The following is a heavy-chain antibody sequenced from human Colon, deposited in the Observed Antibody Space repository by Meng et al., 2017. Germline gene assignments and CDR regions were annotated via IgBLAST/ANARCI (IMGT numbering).Heavy chain of an antibody. V-gene: IGHV4-38-2*02. J-gene: IGHJ4*02. D-gene: IGHD3-16*01. Sequence: SETLSLTCIVSDYSVSSGYFWGWIRQPPGKGLEWIGSIYHSGTTYYNPSLKSRLTVSVATSKNQIPLRPTSVSAAATAVYFCARGEGLGFDSWGQGTLVTVSS. CDR2: IYHSGTT. CDR3: ARGEGLGFDS. CDR1: DYSVSSGYF.